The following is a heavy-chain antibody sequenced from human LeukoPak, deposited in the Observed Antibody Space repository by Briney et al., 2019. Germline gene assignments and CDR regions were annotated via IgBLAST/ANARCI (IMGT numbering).Heavy chain of an antibody. V-gene: IGHV5-51*01. Sequence: GESLKISCKGSGYSFTSYWIGWVRQMPGKGLEWMGIIYPGDSDTRYSPSFQGQVTISADKSISTAYLQWSSLKASDTAMYYCARRDDFWSGPTVHFDYWGQGTLVTVSS. D-gene: IGHD3-3*01. CDR1: GYSFTSYW. CDR2: IYPGDSDT. CDR3: ARRDDFWSGPTVHFDY. J-gene: IGHJ4*02.